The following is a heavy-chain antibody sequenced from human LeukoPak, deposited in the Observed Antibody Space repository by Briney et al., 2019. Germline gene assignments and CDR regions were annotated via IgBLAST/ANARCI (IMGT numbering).Heavy chain of an antibody. CDR1: GFTVSSNY. Sequence: PGGSLRLSCAASGFTVSSNYMSWVRQAPGKGLEWVSVLYSGGSTYYADSVKGRFTISRDNSKNTLYLQMNSLRAEDTAVYYCARELWFGSSYYFDFWGQGTLVTVSS. V-gene: IGHV3-66*01. CDR2: LYSGGST. J-gene: IGHJ4*02. D-gene: IGHD3-10*01. CDR3: ARELWFGSSYYFDF.